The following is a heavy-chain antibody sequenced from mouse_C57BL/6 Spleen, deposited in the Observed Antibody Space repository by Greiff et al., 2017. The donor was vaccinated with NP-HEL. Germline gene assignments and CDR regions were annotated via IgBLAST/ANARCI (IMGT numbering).Heavy chain of an antibody. V-gene: IGHV2-2*01. CDR3: ARGDYYGSSYWFAY. CDR1: GFSLTSYG. CDR2: IWSGGST. J-gene: IGHJ3*01. D-gene: IGHD1-1*01. Sequence: QVQLQQSGPGLVQPSQSLSITCTVSGFSLTSYGVHWVRQSPGKGLEWLGVIWSGGSTDYNAAFISRLSISKDNSKSQVFFKMNSLQADDTAIYYCARGDYYGSSYWFAYWGQGTLVTVSA.